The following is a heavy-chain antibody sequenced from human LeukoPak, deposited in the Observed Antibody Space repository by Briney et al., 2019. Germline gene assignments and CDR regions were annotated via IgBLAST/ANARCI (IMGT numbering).Heavy chain of an antibody. CDR2: ISSNGGST. Sequence: PGGSLRLYCAASGFTFSSYAMYWVRQAPGKELEYVSAISSNGGSTYYANSVKDRFTISRDNSKNTLYLQMNSLRAEDTAVYYCARDGSGSYYVNRYFDYWGQGTLVTVSS. V-gene: IGHV3-64*01. D-gene: IGHD3-10*01. CDR3: ARDGSGSYYVNRYFDY. CDR1: GFTFSSYA. J-gene: IGHJ4*02.